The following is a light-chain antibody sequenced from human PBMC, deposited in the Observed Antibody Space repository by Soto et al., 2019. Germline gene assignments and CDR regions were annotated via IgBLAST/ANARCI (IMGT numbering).Light chain of an antibody. CDR1: QPIFTS. Sequence: DIQMAQSPSALFASIGDRVSVTCRASQPIFTSLAWYQQKPGKAPKLLIYDASVLQTGVPSRFSGFSSGTDFTLPISGLQPDDFATYFGQQYKSYSAHGLTFGGGTKVGIK. J-gene: IGKJ4*01. V-gene: IGKV1-5*01. CDR3: QQYKSYSAHGLT. CDR2: DAS.